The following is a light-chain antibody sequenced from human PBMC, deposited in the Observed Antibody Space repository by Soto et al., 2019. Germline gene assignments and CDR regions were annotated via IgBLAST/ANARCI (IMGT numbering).Light chain of an antibody. CDR1: SSDVGGYNY. CDR2: DVS. CDR3: SSYTSSSTYV. Sequence: QCVLAQPASVSGSPGQSITISCTGTSSDVGGYNYVSWYQQHPGKAPKLMIYDVSNWPSGVSNRFSGSKSGNTASLTISGLQAEDEADYYCSSYTSSSTYVFGTGTKVTVL. V-gene: IGLV2-14*01. J-gene: IGLJ1*01.